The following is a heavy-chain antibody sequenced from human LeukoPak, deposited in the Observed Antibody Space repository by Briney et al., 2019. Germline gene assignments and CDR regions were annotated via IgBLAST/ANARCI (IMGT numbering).Heavy chain of an antibody. CDR1: GFTFSDYY. D-gene: IGHD6-13*01. CDR2: ISSSGTTT. Sequence: KPGGSLRLSCAASGFTFSDYYMNWIRQAPGKGLEWVSYISSSGTTTYYADSVKGRFTISRDNAKNSLYLQMNSLRAEDTAVYYCARALRYTWSSWYKKRAYYFDYWGQGTLVTVSS. CDR3: ARALRYTWSSWYKKRAYYFDY. V-gene: IGHV3-11*01. J-gene: IGHJ4*02.